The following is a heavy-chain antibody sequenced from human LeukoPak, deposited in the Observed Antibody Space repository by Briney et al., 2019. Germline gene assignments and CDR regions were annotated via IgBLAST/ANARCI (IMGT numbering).Heavy chain of an antibody. D-gene: IGHD1-26*01. CDR3: AKDQGGGRSITIVGDTRGDFDC. J-gene: IGHJ4*02. CDR2: MSYDGSKK. V-gene: IGHV3-30*18. Sequence: GGSLRLSCAASGLTFSSYGMHWVRQAPGKGLEWVAFMSYDGSKKYYADSVKGRFTISRDNSRNTLYLQMNSLRADDTAVYYCAKDQGGGRSITIVGDTRGDFDCWGQGTLVAVSS. CDR1: GLTFSSYG.